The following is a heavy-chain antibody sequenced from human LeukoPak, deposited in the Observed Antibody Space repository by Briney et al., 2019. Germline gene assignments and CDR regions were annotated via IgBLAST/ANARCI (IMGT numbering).Heavy chain of an antibody. J-gene: IGHJ4*02. D-gene: IGHD2-2*01. V-gene: IGHV1-69*04. Sequence: SVKVSCKASGGTFTTYAFSWVRQAPGQGLEWLGRIVPMVDIQQYAQKFQGRVTITADESTSTAYMELSSLRSEDTAVYYCARDGCSSTSCYPSMEYWGQGTLVTVSS. CDR1: GGTFTTYA. CDR3: ARDGCSSTSCYPSMEY. CDR2: IVPMVDIQ.